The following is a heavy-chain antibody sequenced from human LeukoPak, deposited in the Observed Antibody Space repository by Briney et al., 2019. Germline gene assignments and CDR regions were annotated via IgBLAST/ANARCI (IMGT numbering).Heavy chain of an antibody. CDR1: GFTFSSHW. CDR2: IKSDRTST. D-gene: IGHD2-2*01. V-gene: IGHV3-74*01. Sequence: GGSLRLSCAVSGFTFSSHWMRWVRQAPGKGLVWVSHIKSDRTSTNYADSVKGRFTISRDNAKNTLFLQMNSLRAEDTAVYYCGRDGVPAAADYWGQGTLVTVSS. CDR3: GRDGVPAAADY. J-gene: IGHJ4*02.